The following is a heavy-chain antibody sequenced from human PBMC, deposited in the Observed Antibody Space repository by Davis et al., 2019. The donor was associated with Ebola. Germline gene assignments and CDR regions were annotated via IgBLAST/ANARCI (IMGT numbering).Heavy chain of an antibody. V-gene: IGHV4-59*08. D-gene: IGHD3-10*01. CDR1: GGSINSHY. CDR3: ARQRLRGDFDY. Sequence: MPSETLSLTCTVSGGSINSHYWNWIRQPPGKGLEWIGYIYYTGSTNYNPSLKSRVTISVDTSKNQFSPKLTSVIAADTAMYYCARQRLRGDFDYWGQGTLVTVSS. CDR2: IYYTGST. J-gene: IGHJ4*02.